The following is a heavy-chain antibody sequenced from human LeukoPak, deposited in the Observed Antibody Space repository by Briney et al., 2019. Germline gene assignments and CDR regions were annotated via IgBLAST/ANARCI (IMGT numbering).Heavy chain of an antibody. CDR1: GYTFTNYG. J-gene: IGHJ3*02. V-gene: IGHV1-18*01. Sequence: ASVKVSCKASGYTFTNYGISWVRQAPGQGLEWMGWISGYNGNTNYAQKLQGRVTMTTDTPTSPAYMELTSLRSDNTAVYYCAREVDDYHSRDYSIDAFDMWGQGTMVTVSS. CDR2: ISGYNGNT. CDR3: AREVDDYHSRDYSIDAFDM. D-gene: IGHD3-22*01.